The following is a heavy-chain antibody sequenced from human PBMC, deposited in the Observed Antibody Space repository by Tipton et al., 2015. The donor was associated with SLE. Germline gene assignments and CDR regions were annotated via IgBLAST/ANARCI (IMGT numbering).Heavy chain of an antibody. Sequence: SLRLSCAASGFTFSSYEMNWVRQAPGKGLEWVSYISSSGSTIYYADSVKGRFTMSRDNAKNSLYLQMISLRAEDTAVYYCASAFDSSSPFDYWGQGTLVTVSS. CDR2: ISSSGSTI. D-gene: IGHD6-13*01. CDR1: GFTFSSYE. V-gene: IGHV3-48*03. CDR3: ASAFDSSSPFDY. J-gene: IGHJ4*02.